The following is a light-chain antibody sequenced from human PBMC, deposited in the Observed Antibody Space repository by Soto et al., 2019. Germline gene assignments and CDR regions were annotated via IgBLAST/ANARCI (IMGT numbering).Light chain of an antibody. CDR2: GAS. V-gene: IGKV3-20*01. Sequence: EIVLTQSPGTLSLFPGERATLSCRASQSLSTSYLAWYQQKPGQALRLIIYGASNRAAGIPDRFSGSGSGTDFTLTISRLEPEDFAVYYCQQYGSSPTFGQGTRLEIK. CDR3: QQYGSSPT. J-gene: IGKJ5*01. CDR1: QSLSTSY.